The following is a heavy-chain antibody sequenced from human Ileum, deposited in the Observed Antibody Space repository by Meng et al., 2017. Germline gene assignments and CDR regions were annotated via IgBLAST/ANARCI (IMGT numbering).Heavy chain of an antibody. Sequence: QVQLQESGPGLVKPSQTLSLTCTSSCGSISSGEYYWSWIRQPPGKGLEWIGYIYYSGSTYYNPSLKSRVTISVDTSKNQFSLKLSSVTAADTAVYYCARENTIFGVVWGSWFDPWGQGTLVTVSS. CDR2: IYYSGST. V-gene: IGHV4-30-4*01. CDR3: ARENTIFGVVWGSWFDP. D-gene: IGHD3-3*01. CDR1: CGSISSGEYY. J-gene: IGHJ5*02.